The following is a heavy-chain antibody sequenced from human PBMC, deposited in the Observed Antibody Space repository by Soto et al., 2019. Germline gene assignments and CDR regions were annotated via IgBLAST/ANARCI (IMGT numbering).Heavy chain of an antibody. Sequence: QVQRVQSGAEVKKPGASVKVSCKASGYTFSSYGISWVRQAPGQGLEWMGWISVYYGNTNYAQKLQGRVTVTTDTSTSTAYMELRSLRSDDTAVYFCARVPSSGSYQFDYWGQGTLVTVSS. V-gene: IGHV1-18*01. CDR1: GYTFSSYG. CDR3: ARVPSSGSYQFDY. J-gene: IGHJ4*02. CDR2: ISVYYGNT. D-gene: IGHD1-26*01.